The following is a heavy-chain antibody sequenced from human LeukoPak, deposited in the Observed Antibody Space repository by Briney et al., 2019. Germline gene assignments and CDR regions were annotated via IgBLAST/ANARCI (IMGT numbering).Heavy chain of an antibody. CDR1: GFTFSSYA. CDR2: ISGSGDNT. J-gene: IGHJ6*02. V-gene: IGHV3-23*01. Sequence: PGGSLRLSCAASGFTFSSYAMSWVRQAPGKGLEWVSGISGSGDNTYYADSVKGRFTISRDNSKNTLYVQVNSLGTEDTAVYYCAKVAIWFGELSSYYYGMDVWGQGTTVTVSS. CDR3: AKVAIWFGELSSYYYGMDV. D-gene: IGHD3-10*01.